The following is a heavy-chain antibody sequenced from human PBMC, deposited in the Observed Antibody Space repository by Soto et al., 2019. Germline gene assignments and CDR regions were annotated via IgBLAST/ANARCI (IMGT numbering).Heavy chain of an antibody. CDR1: GGSISSYY. J-gene: IGHJ4*02. CDR2: IYYSGST. Sequence: SETLSLTCTVSGGSISSYYWGWIRQPPGKGLEWIGSIYYSGSTYYNPSLKSRVTISVDTSKNQFSLKLSSVTAADTAVYYCARYFDWLLSEYYFDYWGQGTLVTVSS. D-gene: IGHD3-9*01. CDR3: ARYFDWLLSEYYFDY. V-gene: IGHV4-39*01.